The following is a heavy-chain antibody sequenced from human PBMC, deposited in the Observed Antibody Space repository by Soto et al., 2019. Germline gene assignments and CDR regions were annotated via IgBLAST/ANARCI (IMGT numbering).Heavy chain of an antibody. CDR2: IYYSGST. Sequence: SETLSLTCTVSGGSISSGGYYWSWIRQHPGKGLEWIGYIYYSGSTYYNPSLKSRVTISVDTSKNQFSLKLSSVTAADTAVYYCARSAYYGMDVWGQGTTVTVSS. J-gene: IGHJ6*02. V-gene: IGHV4-31*03. CDR3: ARSAYYGMDV. CDR1: GGSISSGGYY.